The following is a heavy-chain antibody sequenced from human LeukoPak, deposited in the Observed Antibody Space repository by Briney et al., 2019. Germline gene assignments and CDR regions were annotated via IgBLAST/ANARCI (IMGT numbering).Heavy chain of an antibody. CDR3: AREYYDSSDYPRQHYFDY. D-gene: IGHD3-22*01. CDR2: IWYDGSYK. CDR1: GFTFITYG. J-gene: IGHJ4*02. V-gene: IGHV3-33*01. Sequence: PGRSLRLSCAASGFTFITYGMHWVRQAPGKGLEWVALIWYDGSYKYYADSVKGRFTISRDNSKNTPYLQMNSLRAEDTAVYYCAREYYDSSDYPRQHYFDYWGQGTLVTVSS.